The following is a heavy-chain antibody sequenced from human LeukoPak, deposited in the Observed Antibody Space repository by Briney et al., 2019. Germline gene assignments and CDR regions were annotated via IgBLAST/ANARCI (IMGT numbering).Heavy chain of an antibody. V-gene: IGHV3-7*01. CDR1: GFIFNDYW. CDR2: INEDGSEK. D-gene: IGHD1-1*01. Sequence: PGGSLRLSCAASGFIFNDYWMMWVRQAPEKGLEWVAQINEDGSEKYYGDSVRGRFTISRDNAKNSLDLQVNSLRAEDTAVYYCAKEVQENWFDPWGQGTLVTVSS. CDR3: AKEVQENWFDP. J-gene: IGHJ5*02.